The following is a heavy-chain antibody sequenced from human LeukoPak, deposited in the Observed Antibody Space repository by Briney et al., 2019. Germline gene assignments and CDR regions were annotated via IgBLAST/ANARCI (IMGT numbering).Heavy chain of an antibody. CDR1: GGTFSSYA. CDR3: ASRHLEPYSSSMYVGMDV. CDR2: IIPIFGTA. D-gene: IGHD6-13*01. Sequence: SVKVSCKASGGTFSSYAISWVRQAPGQGLGWMGGIIPIFGTANYAQKFQGRVTITADESTSTAYMELSSLRSEDTAVYYCASRHLEPYSSSMYVGMDVWGQGTTVTVSS. V-gene: IGHV1-69*13. J-gene: IGHJ6*02.